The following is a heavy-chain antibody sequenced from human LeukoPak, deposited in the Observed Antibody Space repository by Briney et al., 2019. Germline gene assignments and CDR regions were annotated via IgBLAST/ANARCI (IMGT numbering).Heavy chain of an antibody. V-gene: IGHV3-30-3*01. D-gene: IGHD3-22*01. Sequence: GGSLRLSCAASGFTFSSYAMHWVRQAPGKGLEWVAVISYDGSNKYYADSVKGRFTISRDNSKNTLYLQMNSLRAEDTAVYYCAKDWDYYDSSGLYYFDYWGQGTLVTVSS. CDR1: GFTFSSYA. CDR3: AKDWDYYDSSGLYYFDY. CDR2: ISYDGSNK. J-gene: IGHJ4*02.